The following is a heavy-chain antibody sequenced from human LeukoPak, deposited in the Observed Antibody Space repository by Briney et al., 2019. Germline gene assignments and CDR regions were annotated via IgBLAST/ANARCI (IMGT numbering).Heavy chain of an antibody. CDR2: ISGSGGST. CDR1: GFTFSSYA. V-gene: IGHV3-23*01. J-gene: IGHJ4*02. Sequence: GGSLRLSCAASGFTFSSYAMSWVRQAPGEGLEWVSAISGSGGSTYYADSVKGRFTISRDNSKNTLYLQMNSLRAEDTAVYYCAKDAPGWYYDSSGYDYWGQGTLVTVPS. D-gene: IGHD3-22*01. CDR3: AKDAPGWYYDSSGYDY.